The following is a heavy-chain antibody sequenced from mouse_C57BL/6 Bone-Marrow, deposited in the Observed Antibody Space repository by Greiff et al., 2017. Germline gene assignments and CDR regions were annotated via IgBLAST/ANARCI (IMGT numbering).Heavy chain of an antibody. D-gene: IGHD1-1*01. CDR3: ARVFYYGDY. Sequence: QVQLQQSGAELVRPGTSVKLSCKASGYTFTSYWMHWVKQRPGQGLEWIGVIDPSDSYTNYNQKFKGKATLTVDTSSSTAYMQLSSLTSEDSAVYYCARVFYYGDYWGQGTNLTVSS. CDR2: IDPSDSYT. CDR1: GYTFTSYW. V-gene: IGHV1-59*01. J-gene: IGHJ2*01.